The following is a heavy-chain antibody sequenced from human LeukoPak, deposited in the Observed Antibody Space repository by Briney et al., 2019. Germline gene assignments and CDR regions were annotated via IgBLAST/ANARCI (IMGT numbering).Heavy chain of an antibody. CDR1: GFTVSSKY. CDR3: ARERGAVGWFDP. Sequence: PGGSLRLSCAASGFTVSSKYMSWVRQAPGKGLEWVPLIYSGGNTYYADSVKGRFTISRDNSKNTLYLQMNSLRAEDTAVYYCARERGAVGWFDPWGQGTLVTVSS. D-gene: IGHD4/OR15-4a*01. V-gene: IGHV3-53*01. CDR2: IYSGGNT. J-gene: IGHJ5*02.